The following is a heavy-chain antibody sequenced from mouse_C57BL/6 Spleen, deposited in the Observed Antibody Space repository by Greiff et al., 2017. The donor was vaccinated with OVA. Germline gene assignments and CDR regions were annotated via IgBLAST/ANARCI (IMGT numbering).Heavy chain of an antibody. CDR3: ARDYYGHWYFDV. D-gene: IGHD1-1*01. V-gene: IGHV5-16*01. Sequence: EVQVVESEGGLVQPGSSMKLSCTASGFTFSDYYMAWVRQVPEKGLEWVANINYDGSSTYYLDSLKSRFIISRDNAKNILYLQMSSLKSEDTATYYCARDYYGHWYFDVWGTGTTVTVSS. CDR1: GFTFSDYY. CDR2: INYDGSST. J-gene: IGHJ1*03.